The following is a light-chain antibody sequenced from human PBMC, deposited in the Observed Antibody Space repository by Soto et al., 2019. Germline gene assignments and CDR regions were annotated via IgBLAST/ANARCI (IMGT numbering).Light chain of an antibody. CDR2: DAS. CDR3: QQYGSSRWT. Sequence: IQMTQSPPTLSASVGDRVTITCRASHNIERWMTWYQQKPGQAPSLLIFDASTLHSGVPSRFSGSGSGTDFTLTISRLEPEDFAVYYCQQYGSSRWTFGQGTKVDI. J-gene: IGKJ1*01. V-gene: IGKV1-5*01. CDR1: HNIERW.